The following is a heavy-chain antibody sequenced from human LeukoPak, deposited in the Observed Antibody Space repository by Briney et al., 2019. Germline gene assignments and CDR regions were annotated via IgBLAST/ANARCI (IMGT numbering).Heavy chain of an antibody. CDR2: ISYNGGGT. CDR3: ARDFLAEAAAGNNHFDY. J-gene: IGHJ4*02. CDR1: GFTFSSYA. D-gene: IGHD6-13*01. V-gene: IGHV3-64*01. Sequence: GGSLRLSCAASGFTFSSYAMHWVRQAPGKGLEYVSSISYNGGGTYYANYVKGRFTISRDNSKNTLYLQMGSLRPEDMAVYYCARDFLAEAAAGNNHFDYWGQGTLVTVSS.